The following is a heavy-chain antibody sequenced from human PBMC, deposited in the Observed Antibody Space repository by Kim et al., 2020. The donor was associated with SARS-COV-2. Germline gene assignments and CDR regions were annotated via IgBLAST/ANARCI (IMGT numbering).Heavy chain of an antibody. Sequence: SETLSLTCTVSGGSISSSSYYWGWIRQPPGKGLEWIGSIYYSGSTYYNPSLKSRVTISVDTSKNQFSLKLSSVTAADTAVYYCASGSPEERYGSGSLAATGDFDYWGQGTLVTVSS. J-gene: IGHJ4*02. CDR1: GGSISSSSYY. D-gene: IGHD3-10*01. CDR2: IYYSGST. CDR3: ASGSPEERYGSGSLAATGDFDY. V-gene: IGHV4-39*01.